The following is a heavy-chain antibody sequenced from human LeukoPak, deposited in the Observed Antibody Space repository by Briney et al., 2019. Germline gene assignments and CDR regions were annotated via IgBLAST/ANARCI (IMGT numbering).Heavy chain of an antibody. CDR3: GSVFDY. CDR2: INSEGTGT. V-gene: IGHV3-74*01. CDR1: GISLTNYW. Sequence: GGSLRLSCAVSGISLTNYWMHWVRQAPGKGLVWVSRINSEGTGTSYADSVKGRFTISRDTAKNTVFLQMYSLRAEDTAVYYCGSVFDYWGQGALVTVSP. J-gene: IGHJ4*02.